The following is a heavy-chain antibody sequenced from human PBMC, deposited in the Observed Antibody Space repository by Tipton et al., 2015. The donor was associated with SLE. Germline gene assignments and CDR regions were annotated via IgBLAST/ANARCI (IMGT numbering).Heavy chain of an antibody. V-gene: IGHV3-7*01. J-gene: IGHJ4*02. Sequence: GSLRLSCAASGFTFSSYWMSWVRQAPGKGPEWVANIKQDGSEKYYVDSVKGRFTISRDNAKNSLYLQMNSLRAEDTAVYYCARTIFGVVSLFDYWGQGTLVTVSS. CDR1: GFTFSSYW. CDR2: IKQDGSEK. D-gene: IGHD3-3*01. CDR3: ARTIFGVVSLFDY.